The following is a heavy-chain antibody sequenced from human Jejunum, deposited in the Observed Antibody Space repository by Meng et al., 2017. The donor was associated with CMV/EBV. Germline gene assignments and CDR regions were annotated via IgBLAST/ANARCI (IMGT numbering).Heavy chain of an antibody. D-gene: IGHD2-2*01. CDR3: ARDLVIVPAVRYSGSWCH. CDR2: MNQNGSET. CDR1: KSYW. V-gene: IGHV3-7*01. J-gene: IGHJ4*02. Sequence: KSYWLSWVRQAPRQGLEWVASMNQNGSETYYMDSCPFPFTHSQDTTKNSLYLQMDGLRVEDTAMYYCARDLVIVPAVRYSGSWCHWGQGTLVTVSS.